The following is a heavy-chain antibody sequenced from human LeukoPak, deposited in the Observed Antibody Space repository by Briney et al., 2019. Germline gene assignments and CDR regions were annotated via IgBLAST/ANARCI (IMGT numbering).Heavy chain of an antibody. J-gene: IGHJ6*03. D-gene: IGHD2-2*01. Sequence: ASVKVSCKASGYTFTGYYMHWVRQAPGQGLEWMGWINPNSGGTNYAQKFQGRVTMTRDTSISTAYMELSRLRPDDTAVYYCAGLGYCSSTSCHGLDYYYYYMDVWGKGTTVTVSS. CDR2: INPNSGGT. V-gene: IGHV1-2*02. CDR1: GYTFTGYY. CDR3: AGLGYCSSTSCHGLDYYYYYMDV.